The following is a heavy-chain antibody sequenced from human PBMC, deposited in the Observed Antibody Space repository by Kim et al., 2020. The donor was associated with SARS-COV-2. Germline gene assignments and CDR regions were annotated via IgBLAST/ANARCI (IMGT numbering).Heavy chain of an antibody. J-gene: IGHJ3*01. V-gene: IGHV3-64D*06. CDR1: GFTFSNSA. Sequence: GGSLRLSCSASGFTFSNSALHWVRRAPGKGPRCVSAISCVGSSTYYADSVKCRFTISRDHSTDKLFLQMSSLGPDMPVMNYFETAVYCSGTLCYWVCDV. D-gene: IGHD2-15*01. CDR2: ISCVGSST. CDR3: ETAVYCSGTLCYWVCDV.